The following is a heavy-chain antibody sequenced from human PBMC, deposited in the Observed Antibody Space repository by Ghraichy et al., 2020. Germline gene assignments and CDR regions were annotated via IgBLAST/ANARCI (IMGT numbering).Heavy chain of an antibody. J-gene: IGHJ4*02. CDR1: GFTFSSYA. D-gene: IGHD3-10*01. CDR3: ARGSIPQY. CDR2: ISYDGSNK. V-gene: IGHV3-30*04. Sequence: GESLNISCAASGFTFSSYAMHWVRQAPGKGLEWVAVISYDGSNKYYADSVKGRFTISRDNSKNTLYLQMNSLRAEDTAVYYCARGSIPQYWGQGTLVTVSS.